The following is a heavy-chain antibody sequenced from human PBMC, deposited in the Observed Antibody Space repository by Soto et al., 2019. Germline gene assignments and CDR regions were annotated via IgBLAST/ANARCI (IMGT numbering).Heavy chain of an antibody. V-gene: IGHV5-51*01. CDR3: ATHYGSGSYYGAPDDFDI. J-gene: IGHJ3*02. CDR2: IYPGDSDT. Sequence: GESLKISCNVSGYSFTSGWIGWVRQMPGKGLGWMGIIYPGDSDTRYSPSFQGQVTISADKSISTAYLEWSSLKASDTAMYYCATHYGSGSYYGAPDDFDIWGQGTMVNVSS. D-gene: IGHD3-10*01. CDR1: GYSFTSGW.